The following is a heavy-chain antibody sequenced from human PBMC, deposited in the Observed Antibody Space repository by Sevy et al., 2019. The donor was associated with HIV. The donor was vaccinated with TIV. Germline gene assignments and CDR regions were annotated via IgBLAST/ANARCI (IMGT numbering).Heavy chain of an antibody. Sequence: GGSLRLSCAASGFTFSNAWMSWVRQAPGKGLEWVGRIKSKTDGGTTDYAAPVKGRFTISRDDSKNTLYLQMNSLKTVDTAVYYCTTVITMIVTPLVWGQGTLVTVSS. J-gene: IGHJ4*02. CDR2: IKSKTDGGTT. CDR3: TTVITMIVTPLV. CDR1: GFTFSNAW. D-gene: IGHD3-22*01. V-gene: IGHV3-15*01.